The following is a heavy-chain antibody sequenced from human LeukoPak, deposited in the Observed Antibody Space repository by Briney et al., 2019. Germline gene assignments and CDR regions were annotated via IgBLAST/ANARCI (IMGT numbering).Heavy chain of an antibody. CDR1: GFTVSSNY. J-gene: IGHJ4*02. D-gene: IGHD3-3*01. Sequence: GGSLRLSCAASGFTVSSNYMSWVRQAPGKGLEWVSAISGSGGSTYYADSVKGRFTISRDNSKNTLYLQMNSLRAEDTAVHYCAKGYDFWSAYYFDYWGQGTLVTVSS. V-gene: IGHV3-23*01. CDR2: ISGSGGST. CDR3: AKGYDFWSAYYFDY.